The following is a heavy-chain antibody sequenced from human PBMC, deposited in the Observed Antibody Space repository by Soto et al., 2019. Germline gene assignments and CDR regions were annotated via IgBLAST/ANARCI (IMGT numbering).Heavy chain of an antibody. CDR2: IKSKTDGGTT. CDR3: TTGTGYCSGGSCYSGVYYFDY. CDR1: GFTFSNAW. J-gene: IGHJ4*02. Sequence: EVQLVESGGGLVQPGGSLRLSCAASGFTFSNAWMSWVRQAPGKGLEWVGRIKSKTDGGTTDYAAPVKGRFTISRDDSKNTLYLQMNSLKTEDTAVYYCTTGTGYCSGGSCYSGVYYFDYWGQGTLVTVSS. D-gene: IGHD2-15*01. V-gene: IGHV3-15*01.